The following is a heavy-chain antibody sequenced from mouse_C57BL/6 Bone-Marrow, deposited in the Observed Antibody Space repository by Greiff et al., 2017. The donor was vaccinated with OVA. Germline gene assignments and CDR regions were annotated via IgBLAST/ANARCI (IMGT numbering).Heavy chain of an antibody. V-gene: IGHV3-8*01. Sequence: EVKLQESGPGLAKPSQTLSLTCSVTGYSITSDYWNWIRKFPGNKLEYMGYISYSGSTYYNPSLKSRISITRDTSKNQYYLQLNSVTTEDTATYYCARGGVYYGKYYYAMDYWGQGTSVTVSS. CDR2: ISYSGST. CDR1: GYSITSDY. J-gene: IGHJ4*01. D-gene: IGHD2-1*01. CDR3: ARGGVYYGKYYYAMDY.